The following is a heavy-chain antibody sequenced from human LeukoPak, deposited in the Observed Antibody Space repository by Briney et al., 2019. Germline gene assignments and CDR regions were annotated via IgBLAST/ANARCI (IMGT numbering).Heavy chain of an antibody. D-gene: IGHD4-17*01. CDR3: ASDGDYGY. CDR2: IKQDGSDK. V-gene: IGHV3-7*01. CDR1: GFTFSSYW. Sequence: GGSLRLSCAASGFTFSSYWMSWVRQAPGKGLEWVANIKQDGSDKYYVGSVKGRFTISRDNAKSSLYLQMNSLRAEDTAVYYCASDGDYGYWGQGTLVTVSS. J-gene: IGHJ4*02.